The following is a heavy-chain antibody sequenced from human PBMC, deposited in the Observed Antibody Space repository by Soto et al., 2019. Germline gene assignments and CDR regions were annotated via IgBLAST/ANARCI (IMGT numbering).Heavy chain of an antibody. V-gene: IGHV1-69*13. D-gene: IGHD3-10*01. CDR1: GGTFSSYA. J-gene: IGHJ6*02. Sequence: SVKVSCKASGGTFSSYAISWVRQAPGQGLEWMGGIIPIFGTANYARKFQGRVTITADESTSTAYMELSSLRSEDTAVYYCARGIGAPYGSGSYVYYYYGMDVWG. CDR3: ARGIGAPYGSGSYVYYYYGMDV. CDR2: IIPIFGTA.